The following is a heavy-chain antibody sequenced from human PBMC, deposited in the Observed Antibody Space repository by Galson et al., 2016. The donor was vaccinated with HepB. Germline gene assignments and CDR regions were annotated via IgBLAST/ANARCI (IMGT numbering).Heavy chain of an antibody. Sequence: SETLSLTCAVSGGPISSSKWWSWVRQPPGKGPEWIGEISLSGGTSYIPSLKSRVTISIDKSKNQFSLKLSSVTAADTAVFYRARGCPGGGDCQGGLDYWGQGILVTVSS. CDR1: GGPISSSKW. D-gene: IGHD2-21*02. CDR3: ARGCPGGGDCQGGLDY. CDR2: ISLSGGT. J-gene: IGHJ4*02. V-gene: IGHV4-4*02.